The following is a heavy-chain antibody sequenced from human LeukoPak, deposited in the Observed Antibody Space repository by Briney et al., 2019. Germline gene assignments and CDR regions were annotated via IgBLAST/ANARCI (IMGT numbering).Heavy chain of an antibody. CDR3: ASPYGSGSYWDAFDI. J-gene: IGHJ3*02. V-gene: IGHV3-30-3*01. CDR2: ISYDGSNK. D-gene: IGHD3-10*01. CDR1: GFTSSSYA. Sequence: GGSLRLSCAASGFTSSSYAMHWVRQAPGKGLEWVAVISYDGSNKYYADSVKGRFTISRDNSKNTLYLQMNSLRAEDTAVYYCASPYGSGSYWDAFDIWGQGTMVTVSS.